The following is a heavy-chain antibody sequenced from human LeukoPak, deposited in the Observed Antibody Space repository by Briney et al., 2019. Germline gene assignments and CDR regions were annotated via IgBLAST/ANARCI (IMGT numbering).Heavy chain of an antibody. J-gene: IGHJ6*03. V-gene: IGHV3-43*02. Sequence: GGSLRLSCAASEFTVSANEMSWVRQAPGKGLEWVSFISGGSTYYADSVKGRFTISRDDSKNSLYLQMNSLRTEDSALYYCAKGPLEVFPGYMDVWGKGTTVTVSS. CDR2: ISGGST. CDR1: EFTVSANE. D-gene: IGHD2-8*01. CDR3: AKGPLEVFPGYMDV.